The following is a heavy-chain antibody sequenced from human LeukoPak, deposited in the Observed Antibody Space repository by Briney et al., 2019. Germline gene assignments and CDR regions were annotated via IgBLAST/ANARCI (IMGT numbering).Heavy chain of an antibody. CDR2: IYYSGST. V-gene: IGHV4-30-4*01. Sequence: PSQTLSLTCTVSGGSISSCDYYWSWIRQPPGKGLEWLGYIYYSGSTYNKPSLKSRVTISVDTSTNPFSPKLSSVTAADPAVYYCARDSGINCSSTSCYRSLAPSWFDPWGQGTLVTVSS. D-gene: IGHD2-2*01. CDR3: ARDSGINCSSTSCYRSLAPSWFDP. CDR1: GGSISSCDYY. J-gene: IGHJ5*02.